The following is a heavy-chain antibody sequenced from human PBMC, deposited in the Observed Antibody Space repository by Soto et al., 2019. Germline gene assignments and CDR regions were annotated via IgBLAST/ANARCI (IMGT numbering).Heavy chain of an antibody. J-gene: IGHJ4*02. CDR2: IYYSGST. V-gene: IGHV4-59*01. D-gene: IGHD1-7*01. Sequence: SETLSLTCTVSGGSISSYYWSWIRQPPGKGLEWIGYIYYSGSTNYNPSLKSRVTISVDTSKNQFSLKLSSVTAADTAVYYCASSRHNWNYYFDYWGQGTLVTVSS. CDR3: ASSRHNWNYYFDY. CDR1: GGSISSYY.